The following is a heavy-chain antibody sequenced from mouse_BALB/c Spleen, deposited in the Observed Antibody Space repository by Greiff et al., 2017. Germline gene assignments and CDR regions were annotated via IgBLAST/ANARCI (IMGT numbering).Heavy chain of an antibody. D-gene: IGHD1-2*01. Sequence: EVQVVESGGGLVKPGGSLKFSCAASGFTFSSYTMSWVRQTPEKRLEWVATISSGGSYTYYPDSVKGRFTISRDNAKNTLYLQMSSLKSEDTAMYYCTREEGITTATGVLFAYWGQGTLVTVSA. J-gene: IGHJ3*01. CDR2: ISSGGSYT. V-gene: IGHV5-6-4*01. CDR3: TREEGITTATGVLFAY. CDR1: GFTFSSYT.